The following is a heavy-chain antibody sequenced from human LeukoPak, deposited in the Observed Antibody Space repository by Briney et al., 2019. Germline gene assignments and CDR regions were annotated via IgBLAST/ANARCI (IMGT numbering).Heavy chain of an antibody. CDR3: ATETNGRHYDY. CDR2: IGPTGSDR. J-gene: IGHJ4*02. V-gene: IGHV3-21*01. CDR1: GLTFSTSG. Sequence: GGSLRLSCTASGLTFSTSGFNWVRQAPGKGLEWVASIGPTGSDRYHADSIKGRFTISRDSANNFLYQQMNSLRAEDTAVYYCATETNGRHYDYWGQGTLLTVSS. D-gene: IGHD1-14*01.